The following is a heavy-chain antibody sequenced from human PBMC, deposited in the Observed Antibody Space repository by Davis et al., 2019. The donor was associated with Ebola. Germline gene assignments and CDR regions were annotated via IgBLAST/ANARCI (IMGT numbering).Heavy chain of an antibody. Sequence: AASVKVSCKASGYTFNAFFMHWVRQAPGQGPQWMGRINPKSGATKYAQNFQGRVTMTSDSSINTAYMELSRLRSDDTAVYYCARGGITMMVVPRDYYYGLDAWGQGTTVTVSS. CDR1: GYTFNAFF. CDR3: ARGGITMMVVPRDYYYGLDA. CDR2: INPKSGAT. V-gene: IGHV1-2*06. D-gene: IGHD3-22*01. J-gene: IGHJ6*02.